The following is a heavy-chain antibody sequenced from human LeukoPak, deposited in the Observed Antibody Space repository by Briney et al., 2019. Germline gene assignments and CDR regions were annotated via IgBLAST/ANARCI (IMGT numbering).Heavy chain of an antibody. CDR3: GRLFDS. CDR2: INYSGTT. J-gene: IGHJ4*02. V-gene: IGHV4-39*01. Sequence: PSETLSLTCTVSGGSISSYYWGWVRQPPGKGLEWVGSINYSGTTYYNPSLRSRLSISVDTSRTQFFLRLNSVTAADTAVYYCGRLFDSWGQGILVTVSS. CDR1: GGSISSYY.